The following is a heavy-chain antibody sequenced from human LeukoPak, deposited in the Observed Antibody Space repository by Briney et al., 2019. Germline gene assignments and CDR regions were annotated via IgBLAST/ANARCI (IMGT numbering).Heavy chain of an antibody. CDR2: ISSSSSTI. J-gene: IGHJ4*02. V-gene: IGHV3-48*04. Sequence: GGSLRLSCAASGFTFSSYSMNWVRQAPGKGLEWVSYISSSSSTIYYADSVKGRFTISRDNAKNSLYLQMNSLRAEDTAVYYCARIVVVVAAPYNDYWGQGTLVTVSS. CDR3: ARIVVVVAAPYNDY. CDR1: GFTFSSYS. D-gene: IGHD2-15*01.